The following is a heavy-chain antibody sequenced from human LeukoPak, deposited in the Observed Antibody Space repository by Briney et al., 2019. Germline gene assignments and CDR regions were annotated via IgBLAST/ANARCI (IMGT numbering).Heavy chain of an antibody. Sequence: ASVKVSCKASGYTFTGYYMHWVRQAPGQGLEWMGWINPNSGGTNYAQKFQGRVIMTIDTSTSTTYMELRSLRSDDTAVYYCARDPGVVVAVTAPGLDYWGQGTLVTVSP. D-gene: IGHD2-15*01. J-gene: IGHJ4*02. CDR3: ARDPGVVVAVTAPGLDY. CDR1: GYTFTGYY. CDR2: INPNSGGT. V-gene: IGHV1-2*02.